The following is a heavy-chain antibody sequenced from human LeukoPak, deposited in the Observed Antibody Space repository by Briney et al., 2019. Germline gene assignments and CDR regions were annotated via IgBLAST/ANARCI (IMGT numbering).Heavy chain of an antibody. CDR3: ARGTYSGNDAFDI. V-gene: IGHV3-53*01. D-gene: IGHD3-10*01. CDR1: GFTVSSNY. J-gene: IGHJ3*02. Sequence: GGSLRLSCAASGFTVSSNYMSWVRQAPGKGLEWVSVIYSGGSTYYADSVKGLFTISRDNSKNTLYLQMNSLRAEDTAVYYCARGTYSGNDAFDIWGQGTMVTVSS. CDR2: IYSGGST.